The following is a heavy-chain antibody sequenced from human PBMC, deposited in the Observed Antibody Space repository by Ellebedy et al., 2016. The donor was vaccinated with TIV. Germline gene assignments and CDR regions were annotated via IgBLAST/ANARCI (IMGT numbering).Heavy chain of an antibody. V-gene: IGHV3-30*04. CDR1: GFTFSSYA. D-gene: IGHD7-27*01. CDR3: ARWGREDDY. J-gene: IGHJ4*02. CDR2: ISYDGSNK. Sequence: GGSLRLSXAASGFTFSSYAMHWVRQAPGKGLEWVAVISYDGSNKYYADSVKGRFTISRDNSKNTLYLQMNSLRAEDTAVYYCARWGREDDYWGQGTLVTVSS.